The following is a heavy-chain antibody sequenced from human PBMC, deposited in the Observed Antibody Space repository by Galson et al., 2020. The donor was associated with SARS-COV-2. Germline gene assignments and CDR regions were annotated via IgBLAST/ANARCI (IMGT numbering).Heavy chain of an antibody. V-gene: IGHV3-53*01. J-gene: IGHJ3*01. CDR3: ARTRAYNSGWYREDAVDV. CDR2: IYSGGST. D-gene: IGHD6-19*01. Sequence: GGSLRLSCAASGFTVSSNYMSWVRQAPGKGLEWVSVIYSGGSTNYADSVKGRFTISRDNSKNTLFLQMNSLRAEDTAIYYCARTRAYNSGWYREDAVDVWGQGTVSPSLQ. CDR1: GFTVSSNY.